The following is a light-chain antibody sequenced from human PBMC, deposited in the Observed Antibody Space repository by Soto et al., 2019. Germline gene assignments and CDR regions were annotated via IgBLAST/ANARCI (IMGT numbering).Light chain of an antibody. CDR3: QQFNAYPLT. CDR1: QGISDY. V-gene: IGKV1-9*01. Sequence: DIQLTQSPSFLSASVGDRVTISWRASQGISDYLAWYQQKPGKAPKLLIYGASTLQSGVPSRFSGSASGTEFTLTISSLQPEDFATYFCQQFNAYPLTFGGGTKLEIK. J-gene: IGKJ4*01. CDR2: GAS.